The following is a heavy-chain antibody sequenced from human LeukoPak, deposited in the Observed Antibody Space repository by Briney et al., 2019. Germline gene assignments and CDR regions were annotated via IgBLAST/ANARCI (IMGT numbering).Heavy chain of an antibody. CDR3: ARPGYSYGFRVPFDY. J-gene: IGHJ4*02. CDR1: GGSISSGGYY. Sequence: SETLSLTCTVSGGSISSGGYYWSWIRQPPGKGLEWIGYIYHSGSTYYNPSLKSRVTISVDRSKNQFSLKLSSVTAADTAVYYCARPGYSYGFRVPFDYWGQGTLVTVSS. V-gene: IGHV4-30-2*01. D-gene: IGHD5-18*01. CDR2: IYHSGST.